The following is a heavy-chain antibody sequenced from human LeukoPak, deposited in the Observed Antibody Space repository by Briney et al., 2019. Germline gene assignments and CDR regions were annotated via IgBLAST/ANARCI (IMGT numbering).Heavy chain of an antibody. CDR1: GYTFTTYY. CDR2: INPNSGDT. Sequence: VASVKVSCKASGYTFTTYYMHWVRQAPGQGLEWMGWINPNSGDTNFAQKFQGRVTATRDTSISTAYMELSRLRSDDTAMYYCARDGGLDYWGQGTLVTVSS. J-gene: IGHJ4*02. CDR3: ARDGGLDY. V-gene: IGHV1-2*02. D-gene: IGHD4-23*01.